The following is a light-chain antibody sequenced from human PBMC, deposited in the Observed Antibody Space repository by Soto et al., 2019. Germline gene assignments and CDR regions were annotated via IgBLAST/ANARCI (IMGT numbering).Light chain of an antibody. CDR3: QQYYSYPLT. V-gene: IGKV1-8*01. J-gene: IGKJ5*01. CDR1: QTISSW. CDR2: AAS. Sequence: AIQMTQSPSSLSASVGDRVTITCRASQTISSWLAWYQQKPGKAPKLLIYAASTLQSGVPSRFSGSGSGTDFTLTISCLQSEDFATYYCQQYYSYPLTFGQGTRLEIK.